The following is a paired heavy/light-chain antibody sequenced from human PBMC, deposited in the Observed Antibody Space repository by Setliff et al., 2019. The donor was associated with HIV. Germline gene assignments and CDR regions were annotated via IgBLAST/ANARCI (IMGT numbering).Light chain of an antibody. CDR1: NIGSKS. CDR2: DDS. J-gene: IGLJ2*01. V-gene: IGLV3-21*03. Sequence: SYVLTQPPSVSVAPGKTARITCGGNNIGSKSVHWYQQKPGQAPVLVVYDDSDRPSGIPERFSGSNSGNTATLTISRVEAGDEADYYCQVWDSSSDLVFGGGTKLTVL. CDR3: QVWDSSSDLV.
Heavy chain of an antibody. Sequence: QVQLVQSGAEVKKPGASVKVSCKASGYTFTSYGISWVRQAPGQGLEWMGWISAYNGNTNYAQKLQGRVTMTTDTSTSTAYMELRSLRSDDTAVYYCARERGGVGAPPFSSNLRYFDYWGQGTLVTVSS. V-gene: IGHV1-18*01. CDR3: ARERGGVGAPPFSSNLRYFDY. CDR2: ISAYNGNT. CDR1: GYTFTSYG. J-gene: IGHJ4*02. D-gene: IGHD1-26*01.